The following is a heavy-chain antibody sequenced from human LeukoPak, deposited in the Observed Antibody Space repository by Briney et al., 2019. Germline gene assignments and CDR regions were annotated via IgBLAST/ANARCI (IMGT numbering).Heavy chain of an antibody. CDR3: ARDGRNYYDRSGYYSALAY. CDR1: GFSFTNYA. V-gene: IGHV3-23*01. D-gene: IGHD3-22*01. J-gene: IGHJ4*02. Sequence: PGGSLRLSCAASGFSFTNYAMSWVRQAAGKGLEWVSAISGSGGNTYYADSVKGRFTISRDNSKNTLYLQMNSLRADDTAVYYCARDGRNYYDRSGYYSALAYWGQGTLVTVSS. CDR2: ISGSGGNT.